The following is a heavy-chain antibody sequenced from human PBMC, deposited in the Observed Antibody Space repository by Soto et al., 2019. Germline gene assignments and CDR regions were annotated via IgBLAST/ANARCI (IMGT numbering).Heavy chain of an antibody. CDR2: ISWNSDMI. CDR1: GFTFDDYA. D-gene: IGHD1-26*01. V-gene: IGHV3-9*01. J-gene: IGHJ4*02. CDR3: VKDTYILVGATHLDS. Sequence: PGGSLRLSCAASGFTFDDYAMHWVRQGPGKGLERVSGISWNSDMITYADSVKGRFTVSRDNAKNSLDLGMNSLRVEDTALYYCVKDTYILVGATHLDSWGQGTLVTVSS.